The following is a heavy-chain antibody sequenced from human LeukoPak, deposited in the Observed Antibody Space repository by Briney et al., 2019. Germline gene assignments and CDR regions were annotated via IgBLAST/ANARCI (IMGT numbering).Heavy chain of an antibody. Sequence: GGSLRLSCAASGFTFSNYWMSWVRQVPGKGLEWVANIKQDGSEKHYVDSVKGRFTISRDNAKNSLYLQMNGLRAEDTAVYYCARIAGSGSYYSYFDYWGQGTLVTVSS. J-gene: IGHJ4*02. CDR2: IKQDGSEK. CDR1: GFTFSNYW. D-gene: IGHD3-10*01. V-gene: IGHV3-7*03. CDR3: ARIAGSGSYYSYFDY.